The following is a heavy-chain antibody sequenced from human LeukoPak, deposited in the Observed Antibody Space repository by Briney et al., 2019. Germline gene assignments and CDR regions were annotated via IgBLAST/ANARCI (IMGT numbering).Heavy chain of an antibody. CDR3: ARGRGYSSSRFFDY. Sequence: PSETLSLTCAVYGGSFSGYYWSWIRQPPGKGLEWIGEINHSGSTNYNPSLKSRVTISVDTSKNQFSLKLSSVTAADTAVYYCARGRGYSSSRFFDYRGQGTLVTVSS. J-gene: IGHJ4*02. CDR1: GGSFSGYY. D-gene: IGHD6-13*01. V-gene: IGHV4-34*01. CDR2: INHSGST.